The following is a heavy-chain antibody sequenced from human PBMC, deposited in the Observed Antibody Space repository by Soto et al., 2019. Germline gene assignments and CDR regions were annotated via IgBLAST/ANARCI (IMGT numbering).Heavy chain of an antibody. D-gene: IGHD2-2*01. J-gene: IGHJ5*02. V-gene: IGHV4-4*07. CDR1: GGSISSYY. CDR3: ARDRKGGVPAPPDWFDP. CDR2: IYTSGST. Sequence: SETLSLTCTVSGGSISSYYWSWIRQPAGKGLEWIGRIYTSGSTNYNPSLKSRVTMSVDTSKNQFSLKLSSVTAADTAVYYCARDRKGGVPAPPDWFDPWGQGTLVTVST.